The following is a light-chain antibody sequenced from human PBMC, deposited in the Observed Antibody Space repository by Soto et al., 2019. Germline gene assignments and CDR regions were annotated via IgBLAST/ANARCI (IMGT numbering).Light chain of an antibody. CDR2: DVS. J-gene: IGLJ7*01. CDR1: SSDVGGFNY. CDR3: CSYAGSYSWV. Sequence: QSALTQPRSVSGSLGQSVTISCTGTSSDVGGFNYVSWYQQQHPGKAPKLMIYDVSQRPSGVPDRFSGSKSGSTASLTISGLQADDDGDYFCCSYAGSYSWVFGGGTQLTVL. V-gene: IGLV2-11*01.